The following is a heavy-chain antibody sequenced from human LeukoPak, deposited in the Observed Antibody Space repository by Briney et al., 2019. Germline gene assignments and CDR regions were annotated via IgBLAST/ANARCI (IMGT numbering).Heavy chain of an antibody. CDR1: GYIFAHNG. CDR2: ISAYNGDT. CDR3: ARGSYALER. Sequence: ASVQVSCKTSGYIFAHNGISWVRQAPGQGPEWMGWISAYNGDTNYAQNFQGRVTMTRDTSTSTVYMELRSLRSEDTAVYYCARGSYALERWGQGTLVTVSS. D-gene: IGHD1-1*01. J-gene: IGHJ4*02. V-gene: IGHV1-18*01.